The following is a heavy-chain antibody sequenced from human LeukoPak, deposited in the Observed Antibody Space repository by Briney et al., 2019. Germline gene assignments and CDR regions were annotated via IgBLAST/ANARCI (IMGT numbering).Heavy chain of an antibody. D-gene: IGHD6-13*01. CDR3: ARDRSQQLVVYDGFDI. CDR1: GFTFSRYW. J-gene: IGHJ3*02. CDR2: IKQDGSEN. Sequence: GGSLRVFCAASGFTFSRYWMSWVRQAPGKGLEWVANIKQDGSENYYVDSVKGRFTISRDNAKNSLYLQMNSLRAEDMAVYYCARDRSQQLVVYDGFDIWGQGTMVTVSS. V-gene: IGHV3-7*01.